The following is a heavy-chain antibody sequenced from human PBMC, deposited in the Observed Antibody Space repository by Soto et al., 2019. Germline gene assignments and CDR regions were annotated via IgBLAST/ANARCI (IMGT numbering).Heavy chain of an antibody. J-gene: IGHJ3*02. V-gene: IGHV3-9*01. CDR1: GFTFDDYA. D-gene: IGHD1-26*01. Sequence: GGSLRLSCAASGFTFDDYAMHWVRQAPGKGLEWVSGISWNSGSIGYADSVKGRFTISRDNAKNSLYLQMNSLRAEDTALYYCAKDLNQVGADAFDIWGQGTMVTVSS. CDR3: AKDLNQVGADAFDI. CDR2: ISWNSGSI.